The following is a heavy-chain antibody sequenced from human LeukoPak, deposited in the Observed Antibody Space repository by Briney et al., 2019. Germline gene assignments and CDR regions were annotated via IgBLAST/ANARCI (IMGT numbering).Heavy chain of an antibody. J-gene: IGHJ4*02. V-gene: IGHV4-59*08. CDR3: ARWYSSGWASDY. CDR2: IHYSGNT. D-gene: IGHD6-19*01. Sequence: SETLSLTCTVSGGTISNYYWNWIRQPPGKGLEWVGYIHYSGNTKYSSSLKSRATTSVDTSKNQFSLKLSSVTAADTAVYYCARWYSSGWASDYWGQGTLVTVSS. CDR1: GGTISNYY.